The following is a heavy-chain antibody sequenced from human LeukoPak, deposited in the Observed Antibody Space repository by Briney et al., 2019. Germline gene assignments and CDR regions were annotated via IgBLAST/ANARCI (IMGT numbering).Heavy chain of an antibody. CDR3: AKDRETTASGTFDF. D-gene: IGHD6-13*01. J-gene: IGHJ4*02. CDR1: GFTFNNYG. CDR2: ISDDGRNK. V-gene: IGHV3-30*18. Sequence: PGRSLRLSCTASGFTFNNYGMHYVRQAPGKGLEWVAVISDDGRNKNYAGSVKGRFTISRDSSNNTLYLQMNSLRAEDTGVYFCAKDRETTASGTFDFRGQGTLVTVSS.